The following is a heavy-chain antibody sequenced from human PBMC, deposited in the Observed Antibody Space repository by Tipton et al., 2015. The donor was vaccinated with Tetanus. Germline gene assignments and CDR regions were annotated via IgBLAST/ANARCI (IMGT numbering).Heavy chain of an antibody. D-gene: IGHD5-24*01. CDR1: GGSISTYH. J-gene: IGHJ3*02. CDR3: ARVGWLQQNKPAFDI. CDR2: IDYFGTT. V-gene: IGHV4-59*01. Sequence: TLSLTCTVSGGSISTYHWNWIRQSPGKGLEWIGYIDYFGTTKYSPSLTSRVTLSVDTSRKQFSLKLRSVTAADTAVYYCARVGWLQQNKPAFDIWGQGTMVTVSS.